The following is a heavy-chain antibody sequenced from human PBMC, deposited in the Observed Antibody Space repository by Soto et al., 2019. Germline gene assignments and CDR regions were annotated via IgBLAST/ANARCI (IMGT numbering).Heavy chain of an antibody. V-gene: IGHV1-8*02. J-gene: IGHJ6*02. CDR1: GYDFTAYD. CDR3: GRGPSPRAPAGGTPYYYAMDV. CDR2: MNPINGAT. D-gene: IGHD6-13*01. Sequence: AASVKVSCKASGYDFTAYDINWVRQASGQGLEWMGWMNPINGATGSARRFQGRVSMTRNTATATAYLELTSLRSDDSAVYYCGRGPSPRAPAGGTPYYYAMDVWGQRTTVTVSS.